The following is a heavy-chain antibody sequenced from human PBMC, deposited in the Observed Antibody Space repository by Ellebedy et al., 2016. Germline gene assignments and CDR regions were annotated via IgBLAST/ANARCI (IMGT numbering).Heavy chain of an antibody. J-gene: IGHJ5*02. V-gene: IGHV3-7*03. CDR3: ARSGVPNRDDIWFDP. CDR2: IKPDESDK. D-gene: IGHD1-1*01. Sequence: GGSLRLSCAASGFTFSTYWMSWVRQAPGKGLEWVASIKPDESDKKYVDPVKGRFTISRDNAKNSVSLQMNSLRAEDTAMYYCARSGVPNRDDIWFDPWGQGTLVTVSA. CDR1: GFTFSTYW.